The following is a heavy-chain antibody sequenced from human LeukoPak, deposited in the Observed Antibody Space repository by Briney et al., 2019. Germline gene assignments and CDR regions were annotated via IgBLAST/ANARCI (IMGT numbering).Heavy chain of an antibody. CDR3: AVGGGSITIFGVVKGAFDI. J-gene: IGHJ3*02. D-gene: IGHD3-3*01. CDR2: IIPTFGTA. CDR1: GYTFTSYY. Sequence: SVKVSCKASGYTFTSYYMHWVRQAPGQGLEWMGGIIPTFGTANYAQKFQGRVTITTDESTSTAYMELSSLRSEDTAVYYCAVGGGSITIFGVVKGAFDIWGQGTMVTVSS. V-gene: IGHV1-69*05.